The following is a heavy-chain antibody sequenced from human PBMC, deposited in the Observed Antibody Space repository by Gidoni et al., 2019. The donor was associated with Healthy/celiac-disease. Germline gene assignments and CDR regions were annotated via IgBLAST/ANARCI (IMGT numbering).Heavy chain of an antibody. CDR1: GFTFRDYY. CDR3: ARHMTTVTTTFDY. V-gene: IGHV3-11*01. D-gene: IGHD4-17*01. Sequence: QVQLVESGGGLFKPGGSLRPSCAASGFTFRDYYMRWIRQAPGKGLEWCSYISSSGSTIYYADSVKGRFTISRDNAKNSLYLQMNSLRAEDTAVYYCARHMTTVTTTFDYWGQGTLVTVSS. J-gene: IGHJ4*02. CDR2: ISSSGSTI.